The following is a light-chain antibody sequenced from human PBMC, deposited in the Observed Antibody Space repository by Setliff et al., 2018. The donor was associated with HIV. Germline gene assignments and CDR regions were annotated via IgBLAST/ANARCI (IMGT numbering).Light chain of an antibody. CDR3: CSYAPRSFV. J-gene: IGLJ1*01. CDR1: SNDVGGYNY. CDR2: DVS. V-gene: IGLV2-14*03. Sequence: QSVLTQPASVSGAPGQSITISCTGASNDVGGYNYVSWYQQHPGKGPKVMIYDVSNRPSGVSNRFSGSKSDNTASLTVSGLQAEDEAEYYCCSYAPRSFVVGTGTKV.